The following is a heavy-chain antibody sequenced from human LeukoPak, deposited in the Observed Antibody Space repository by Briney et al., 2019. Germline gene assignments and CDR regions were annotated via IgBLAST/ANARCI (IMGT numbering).Heavy chain of an antibody. CDR1: GYTFTSYG. D-gene: IGHD5-18*01. CDR3: ARVGQVGGYSYGSSPYYYYYGMDV. CDR2: ISAYNGNT. J-gene: IGHJ6*02. V-gene: IGHV1-18*01. Sequence: GASVKVSCKASGYTFTSYGISWVRQAPGQGLEWMGWISAYNGNTNYAQKLQGRVTMTTDTSTSTAYMELRSLRSDDTAVYYCARVGQVGGYSYGSSPYYYYYGMDVWGQGTTVTVSS.